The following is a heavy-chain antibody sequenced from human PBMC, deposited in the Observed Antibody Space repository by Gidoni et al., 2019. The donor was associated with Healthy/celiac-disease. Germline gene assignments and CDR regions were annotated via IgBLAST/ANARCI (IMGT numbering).Heavy chain of an antibody. V-gene: IGHV3-30*18. J-gene: IGHJ4*02. D-gene: IGHD5-12*01. CDR2: ISYDGSNK. Sequence: VQLVESGGGVVQPGRSLRLSCAASGFTFSSYGMQWVRQAPGKGLEWVAVISYDGSNKYYADSVKGRFTISRDNSKNTLYLQMNSLRAEDTAVYYCAKPKSPLSGYDYRTFDYWGQGTLVTVSS. CDR3: AKPKSPLSGYDYRTFDY. CDR1: GFTFSSYG.